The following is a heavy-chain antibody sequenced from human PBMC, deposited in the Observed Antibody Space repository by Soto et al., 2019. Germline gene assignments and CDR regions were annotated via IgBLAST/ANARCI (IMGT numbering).Heavy chain of an antibody. V-gene: IGHV4-59*01. Sequence: SETLSLTCTVSGGSISRYYWSWIRQPPGKGLEWIGCIHYSGSTSHNPSLKSRVTISVDTSKNQFSLKLSSVTAADTAVYCCAGDSSGRAPTNYFDYWGQGTLVTVSS. CDR1: GGSISRYY. J-gene: IGHJ4*02. CDR2: IHYSGST. D-gene: IGHD3-22*01. CDR3: AGDSSGRAPTNYFDY.